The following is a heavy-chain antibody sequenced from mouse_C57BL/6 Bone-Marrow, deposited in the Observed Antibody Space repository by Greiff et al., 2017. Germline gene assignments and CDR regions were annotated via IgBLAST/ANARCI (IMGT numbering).Heavy chain of an antibody. CDR3: ARDPRWYYGPFAY. J-gene: IGHJ3*01. D-gene: IGHD1-2*01. CDR2: ISDGGSYT. V-gene: IGHV5-4*01. Sequence: DVMLVESGGGLVKPGGSLKLSCAASGFTFSSYAMSWVRQTPEKRLEWVATISDGGSYTYYPDNVKGRFTISRDNAKNNLYLQMSHLKSEDTAMYYCARDPRWYYGPFAYWGQGTLVTVSA. CDR1: GFTFSSYA.